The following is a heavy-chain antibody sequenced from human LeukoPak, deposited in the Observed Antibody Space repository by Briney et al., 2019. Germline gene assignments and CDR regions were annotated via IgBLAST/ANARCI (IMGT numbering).Heavy chain of an antibody. CDR3: ARAHYNWNEPPFDS. Sequence: GGSLRLSCAASGFFFSSYGMHWVRLAPGKGLEWVALIWYDGSNKYYADSVKGRFSISRDNSKNTLSLQMNSLRAEDTAVYYCARAHYNWNEPPFDSWGQGTLVTVSS. CDR1: GFFFSSYG. V-gene: IGHV3-33*01. J-gene: IGHJ4*02. D-gene: IGHD1-20*01. CDR2: IWYDGSNK.